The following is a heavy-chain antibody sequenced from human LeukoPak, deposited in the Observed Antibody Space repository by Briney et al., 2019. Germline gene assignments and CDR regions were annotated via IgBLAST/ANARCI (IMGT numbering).Heavy chain of an antibody. CDR2: IWYDGSKT. CDR3: AKDTRYHGSGTYATAAFDI. D-gene: IGHD3-10*01. CDR1: GFIFSHYG. V-gene: IGHV3-30*02. J-gene: IGHJ3*02. Sequence: GGSLRLSCAASGFIFSHYGMHWVRQAPGKGPEWVAIIWYDGSKTYYADTVKGRFTISRDNSKNTLYVQMNSLRIEDAAVYYCAKDTRYHGSGTYATAAFDIWGQGTMVTVSS.